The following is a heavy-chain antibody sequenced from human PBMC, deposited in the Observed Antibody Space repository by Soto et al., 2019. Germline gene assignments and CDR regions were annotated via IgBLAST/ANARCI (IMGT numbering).Heavy chain of an antibody. J-gene: IGHJ4*02. CDR3: TTFVYYGSSGYYSGRIEY. V-gene: IGHV3-15*01. CDR2: IKSKIDGGTR. CDR1: GFTFSNAW. D-gene: IGHD3-22*01. Sequence: GGSLRLSCAASGFTFSNAWMTLVRQAPGKGLEWVGRIKSKIDGGTREYAAPVKGRFTISRDDSKDTLYLQMNSLKTEDTAIYYCTTFVYYGSSGYYSGRIEYWGEGTLVTVS.